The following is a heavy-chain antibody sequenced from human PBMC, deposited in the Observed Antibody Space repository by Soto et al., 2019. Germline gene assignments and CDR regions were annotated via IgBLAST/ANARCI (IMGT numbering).Heavy chain of an antibody. CDR2: ISGSGGST. D-gene: IGHD2-2*01. J-gene: IGHJ5*02. CDR1: GFTFSSYA. CDR3: AKDLSCSSTSCPGGWFDP. V-gene: IGHV3-23*01. Sequence: PGGSLRLSCAASGFTFSSYAMSWVRQAPGKGLEWVSAISGSGGSTYYADSVKGRFTISRDNSKNTLYLQMNSLRAEDTAVYYCAKDLSCSSTSCPGGWFDPWGQGTLVTVSS.